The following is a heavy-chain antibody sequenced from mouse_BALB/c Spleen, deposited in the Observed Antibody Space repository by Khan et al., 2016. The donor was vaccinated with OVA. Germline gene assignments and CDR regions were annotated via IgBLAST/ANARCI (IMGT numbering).Heavy chain of an antibody. V-gene: IGHV2-6-1*01. CDR3: AMQPYYHYNIMDY. D-gene: IGHD2-10*01. J-gene: IGHJ4*01. CDR1: GFSLTNYG. CDR2: IWNDGTT. Sequence: QVQLKQSGPGLAAPSQSLSITCTISGFSLTNYGIHWVRQPPGKGLEWLVVIWNDGTTTYNSAHKYRLTITTENSQSQVVLKMTSLQTDDTAIYFCAMQPYYHYNIMDYWGQGTSVTVSS.